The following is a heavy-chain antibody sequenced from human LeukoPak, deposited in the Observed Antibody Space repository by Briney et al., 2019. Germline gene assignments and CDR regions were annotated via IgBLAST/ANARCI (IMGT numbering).Heavy chain of an antibody. J-gene: IGHJ4*02. D-gene: IGHD2-2*02. CDR3: AKEPYCSSTSCYMDYFDY. Sequence: PGGSLRLSCAASGFTFSSYGVHWVRQAPGEGLEWVAFIRYDGSNKYYADSVKGRFTISRDNSKNTLYLQMNSLRAEDTAVYYCAKEPYCSSTSCYMDYFDYWGQGTLVTVSS. CDR1: GFTFSSYG. V-gene: IGHV3-30*02. CDR2: IRYDGSNK.